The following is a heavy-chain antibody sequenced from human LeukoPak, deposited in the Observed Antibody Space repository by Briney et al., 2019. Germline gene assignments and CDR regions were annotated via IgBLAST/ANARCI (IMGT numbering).Heavy chain of an antibody. V-gene: IGHV4-39*01. CDR3: ARRRSSRAVVAQGGVDA. D-gene: IGHD6-6*01. CDR2: IYYSGST. Sequence: SETLSLTCTVSGASINTNNCYWGWIRQPPGKGLEWIGSIYYSGSTYYNPSLKSRFTISIDTSKPQLSLTLRSVTAADTAVYYCARRRSSRAVVAQGGVDAWGQGTLVTVSS. J-gene: IGHJ5*02. CDR1: GASINTNNCY.